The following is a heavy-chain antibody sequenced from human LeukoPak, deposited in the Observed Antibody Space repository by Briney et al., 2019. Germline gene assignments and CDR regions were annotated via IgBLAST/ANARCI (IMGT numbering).Heavy chain of an antibody. D-gene: IGHD6-13*01. Sequence: PGGSLRLSCVASGFNLKLSAMRWGRQAPGKGLEWVALISGSGSWGSGSIGGNTHYADSVKGRFTISRDDSQNTVYLQMNGLRAADTATYFCAKGRCGDSSCWYFDPWAKGTRVTVSS. CDR3: AKGRCGDSSCWYFDP. CDR2: ISGSGSWGSGSIGGNT. V-gene: IGHV3-23*01. J-gene: IGHJ4*02. CDR1: GFNLKLSA.